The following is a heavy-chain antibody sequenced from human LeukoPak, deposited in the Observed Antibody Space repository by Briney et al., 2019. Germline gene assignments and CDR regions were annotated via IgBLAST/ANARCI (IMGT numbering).Heavy chain of an antibody. CDR2: VWYEGSNK. D-gene: IGHD4-17*01. J-gene: IGHJ4*02. CDR1: GFTFSNYG. Sequence: GGSLRLSCAASGFTFSNYGMHWVRQAPGKGLGWVAVVWYEGSNKYYADSVKGRFTISRDNSKNTLYMQMNSLRVEDTAVYYCATAPRGGDYEDYWGQGTLVTVSS. CDR3: ATAPRGGDYEDY. V-gene: IGHV3-33*01.